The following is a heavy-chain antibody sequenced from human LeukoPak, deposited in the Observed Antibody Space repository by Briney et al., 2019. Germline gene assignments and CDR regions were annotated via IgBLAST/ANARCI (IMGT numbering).Heavy chain of an antibody. V-gene: IGHV4-39*01. CDR1: GGSIRSNSYY. D-gene: IGHD3-9*01. CDR3: ARVRFGFDWFLIDY. J-gene: IGHJ4*02. Sequence: SETLSLTCTVSGGSIRSNSYYWGWIRQPPGKGLEWLGSIYYSGSTYYNPSLKSRVTISVDTSKNQFSLKLSSVTAADTAVYYCARVRFGFDWFLIDYWGQGTLVTVSS. CDR2: IYYSGST.